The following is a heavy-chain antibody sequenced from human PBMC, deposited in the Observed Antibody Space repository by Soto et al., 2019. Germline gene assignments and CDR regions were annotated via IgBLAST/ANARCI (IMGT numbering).Heavy chain of an antibody. J-gene: IGHJ4*02. D-gene: IGHD6-19*01. V-gene: IGHV3-23*01. CDR3: ARRSSGWYFDY. CDR1: GFTFSNYA. Sequence: EVQLLESGGGLVQPGGSLRLSCAAPGFTFSNYAMNWVRQAPGKGLEWVSVIIGSGGSTYYADSVKGRFTISRDNSKNTLYLQMNSLRGEDTAVYYCARRSSGWYFDYWGQGTLVTVSS. CDR2: IIGSGGST.